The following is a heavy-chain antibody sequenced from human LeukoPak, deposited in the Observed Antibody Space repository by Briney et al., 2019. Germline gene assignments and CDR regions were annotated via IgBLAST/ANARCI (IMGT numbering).Heavy chain of an antibody. Sequence: PSETLSLTCDVSGVSINTCCYYWTWIRQPPGKGLEWIGYKYYSGSTRYNSSLRSRLTISLDSSKNQFSLRLTSVTATDTAVYYCARGRSYGFDFDSWGPGTLVIVSS. CDR2: KYYSGST. J-gene: IGHJ4*02. CDR1: GVSINTCCYY. V-gene: IGHV4-61*01. CDR3: ARGRSYGFDFDS. D-gene: IGHD5-18*01.